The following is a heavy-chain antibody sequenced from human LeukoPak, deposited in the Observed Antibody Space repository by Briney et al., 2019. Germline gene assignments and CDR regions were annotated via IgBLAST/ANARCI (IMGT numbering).Heavy chain of an antibody. CDR1: GFTFSSYW. Sequence: PGGSLRLSCAASGFTFSSYWMHWVRQAPGKGLVWVSRINSDGSSTSYADSVKGRFTISRDNSKNTLYLQMNSLGAEDTAVYYCAKEGIVGGSGSPFWGQGTLVTVSS. V-gene: IGHV3-74*01. CDR3: AKEGIVGGSGSPF. J-gene: IGHJ4*02. D-gene: IGHD3-10*01. CDR2: INSDGSST.